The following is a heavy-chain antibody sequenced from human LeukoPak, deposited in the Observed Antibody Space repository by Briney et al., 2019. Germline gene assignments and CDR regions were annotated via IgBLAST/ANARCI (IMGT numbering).Heavy chain of an antibody. D-gene: IGHD3-22*01. CDR2: INPNSGGT. Sequence: ASVNVSCKASGDTFTGYYMHWVRQAPGQGLEWMGWINPNSGGTNYAQKFQGRVTMTRDTSISTAYMELSRLRSDDTAVYYCATTSTYYYDSSGYYLWGQGTLVTVSS. V-gene: IGHV1-2*02. CDR3: ATTSTYYYDSSGYYL. J-gene: IGHJ4*02. CDR1: GDTFTGYY.